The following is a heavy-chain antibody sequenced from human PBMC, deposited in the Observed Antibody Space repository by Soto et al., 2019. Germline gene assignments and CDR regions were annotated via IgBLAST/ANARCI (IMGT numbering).Heavy chain of an antibody. D-gene: IGHD2-21*01. J-gene: IGHJ4*02. V-gene: IGHV3-23*01. CDR2: IDGSGSST. CDR1: GFTFSTWA. CDR3: VKGSASFRPYYFDS. Sequence: GGSLRLSCAASGFTFSTWAMIWVRQAPGEGLEWVSAIDGSGSSTYYADSVKGRFTISRDNSKDTVFLQMNIVRDEDTAVYFCVKGSASFRPYYFDSWGQGTLVTVSS.